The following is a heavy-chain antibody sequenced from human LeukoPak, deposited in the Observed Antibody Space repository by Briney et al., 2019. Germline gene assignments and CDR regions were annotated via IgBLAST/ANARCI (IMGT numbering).Heavy chain of an antibody. CDR1: GFTFSRYA. Sequence: QTGGSLRLSCAAFGFTFSRYAMHWVRQAPGKGLEYVSGISNNGGETYYANSVKGRFTISRDNSKNTLYLQMDSLRAEDTALYYCARGERWLLYWGQGSLVTVSS. CDR2: ISNNGGET. D-gene: IGHD5-24*01. V-gene: IGHV3-64*01. J-gene: IGHJ4*02. CDR3: ARGERWLLY.